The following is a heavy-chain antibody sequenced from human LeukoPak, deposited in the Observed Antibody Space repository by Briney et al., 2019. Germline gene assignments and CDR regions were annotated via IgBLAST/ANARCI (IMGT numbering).Heavy chain of an antibody. D-gene: IGHD3-10*01. Sequence: GASVKVSCKVSGYTLTELSMHWVRQAPGKGLEWMGGFDPEDGETIYAQKFQGRVTMTEDTSTDTAYMELSSLRSEDTAVYYCATWGYYGWGGKPYYFDYWGQGTLVTVSS. CDR3: ATWGYYGWGGKPYYFDY. J-gene: IGHJ4*02. V-gene: IGHV1-24*01. CDR2: FDPEDGET. CDR1: GYTLTELS.